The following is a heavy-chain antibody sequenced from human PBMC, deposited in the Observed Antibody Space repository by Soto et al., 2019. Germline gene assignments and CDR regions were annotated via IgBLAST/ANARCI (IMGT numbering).Heavy chain of an antibody. Sequence: ASETLSLTCAVYGGSFSGYYWSWIRQPPGKGLEWIGEINHSGSTNYNPSLKSRVTISVDTSKNQFSLKLSSVTAADTAVYYCARGVGRVREKYYDFWSGPPGMDVWGQGTTVTVSS. CDR2: INHSGST. CDR1: GGSFSGYY. J-gene: IGHJ6*02. CDR3: ARGVGRVREKYYDFWSGPPGMDV. V-gene: IGHV4-34*01. D-gene: IGHD3-3*01.